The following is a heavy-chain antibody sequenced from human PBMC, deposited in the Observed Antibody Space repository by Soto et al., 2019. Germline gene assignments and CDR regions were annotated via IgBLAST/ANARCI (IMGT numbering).Heavy chain of an antibody. V-gene: IGHV3-48*03. CDR3: VRLDFYGSGSIDT. CDR2: ISSSDNTI. Sequence: EVHLVESGGGLVQPGGSLRLSCAASGFIFSRYEVAWVRQAPGKGLEWLSYISSSDNTIYYADSLRGRFTISRDNARDSLFLHMNSLRAEDTALYYCVRLDFYGSGSIDTWGQGSLVTVSS. D-gene: IGHD3-10*01. J-gene: IGHJ4*02. CDR1: GFIFSRYE.